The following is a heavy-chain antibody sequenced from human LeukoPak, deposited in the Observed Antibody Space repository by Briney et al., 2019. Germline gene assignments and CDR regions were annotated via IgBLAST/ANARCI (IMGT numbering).Heavy chain of an antibody. CDR2: IYPGDSDT. D-gene: IGHD3-10*01. CDR3: SRTKVRGKVGQ. Sequence: GESLKISCKGSGYSFTSYWIGWVRQMPGKGLEWMGIIYPGDSDTRYSPSFQGQVTISADKSISTAYLQWSSLKASDTAMCYCSRTKVRGKVGQRGQGSLVTVSS. CDR1: GYSFTSYW. V-gene: IGHV5-51*01. J-gene: IGHJ4*02.